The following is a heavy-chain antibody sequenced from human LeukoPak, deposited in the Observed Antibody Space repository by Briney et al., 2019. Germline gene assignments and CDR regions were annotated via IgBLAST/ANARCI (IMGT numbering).Heavy chain of an antibody. CDR3: ATNCGGDCDNY. CDR1: GFTISSYA. D-gene: IGHD2-21*02. Sequence: GGSLRLSCAASGFTISSYAMSWVRQAPGKGLEWVAVISYDGSNKYYADSVKGRFTISRDNSKNTLYLQMNSLRAEDTAVYYCATNCGGDCDNYWCQGTLVTVSS. J-gene: IGHJ4*02. V-gene: IGHV3-30-3*01. CDR2: ISYDGSNK.